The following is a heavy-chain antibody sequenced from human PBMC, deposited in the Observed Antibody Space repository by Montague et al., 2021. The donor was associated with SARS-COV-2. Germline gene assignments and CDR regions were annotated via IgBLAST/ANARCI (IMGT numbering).Heavy chain of an antibody. CDR2: ISGSGGST. CDR3: AKETLAFTSGSWHFDY. D-gene: IGHD6-13*01. CDR1: GFTFSSYA. J-gene: IGHJ4*02. V-gene: IGHV3-23*01. Sequence: SLRLSCAASGFTFSSYAMSWVRQAPGKGLEWVSAISGSGGSTYYADSVKGRFTISRDNSKNTLYLQMNSLRAEDTAVYYCAKETLAFTSGSWHFDYWGQGTLVTVSS.